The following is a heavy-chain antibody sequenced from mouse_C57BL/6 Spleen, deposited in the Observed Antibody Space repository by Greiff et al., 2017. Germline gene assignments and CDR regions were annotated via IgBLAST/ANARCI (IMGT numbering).Heavy chain of an antibody. Sequence: QVQLQQSGPGLVQPSQSLSITCTVSGFSLTSYGVHWVRQSPGKGLEWLGVIWSGGSTDHNAAFISRLSISKDNSKSQVFFKMNSLQADDTAIYXCARSLRRGYYAMDYWGQGTSVTVSS. J-gene: IGHJ4*01. CDR2: IWSGGST. D-gene: IGHD6-2*01. V-gene: IGHV2-2*01. CDR3: ARSLRRGYYAMDY. CDR1: GFSLTSYG.